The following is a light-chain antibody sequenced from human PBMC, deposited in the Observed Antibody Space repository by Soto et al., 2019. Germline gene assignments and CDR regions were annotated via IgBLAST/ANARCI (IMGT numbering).Light chain of an antibody. V-gene: IGKV1-5*03. CDR3: QHFNSYPWT. CDR1: QSISSW. Sequence: DIQMTHSPSTLSASVGDRFTITCRASQSISSWLAWYQQKPGKAPKLLINKASSLESGVPSRFSGSGSGTEFTLTISSLQPDDFATYYCQHFNSYPWTFGRGTRLEIK. J-gene: IGKJ5*01. CDR2: KAS.